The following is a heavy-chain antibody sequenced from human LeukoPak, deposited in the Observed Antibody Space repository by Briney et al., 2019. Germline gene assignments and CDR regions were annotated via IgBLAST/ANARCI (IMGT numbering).Heavy chain of an antibody. J-gene: IGHJ4*02. CDR3: ARVPFCGGDCYSMDLYFDY. CDR1: GYTFTGYY. CDR2: INPNSGGT. V-gene: IGHV1-2*02. D-gene: IGHD2-21*02. Sequence: GASVRVSCKASGYTFTGYYMHWVRQAPGQGLEWMGWINPNSGGTNYAQKFQGRVTMTRDTSISTAYMELSRLRSDDTAVYYCARVPFCGGDCYSMDLYFDYWGQGTLVTVSS.